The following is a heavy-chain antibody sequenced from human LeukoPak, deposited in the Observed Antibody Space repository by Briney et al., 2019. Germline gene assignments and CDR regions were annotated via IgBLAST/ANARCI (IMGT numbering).Heavy chain of an antibody. Sequence: GGSLRLSCVASGFTFSTFAMSWVRQAPGKGLEWVSGIGNTETYYADSVKGRFTISRDNSKNTIYLHMNNLRAEDTALYYCAKDGQAFNSNWDYFDSWGQGTLVTVSS. J-gene: IGHJ4*02. CDR3: AKDGQAFNSNWDYFDS. CDR2: IGNTET. V-gene: IGHV3-23*01. CDR1: GFTFSTFA. D-gene: IGHD7-27*01.